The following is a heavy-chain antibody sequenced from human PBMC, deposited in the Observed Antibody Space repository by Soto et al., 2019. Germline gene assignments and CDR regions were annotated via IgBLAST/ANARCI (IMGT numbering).Heavy chain of an antibody. J-gene: IGHJ4*02. CDR3: AREPLAHSYFDF. CDR2: LYNDERT. V-gene: IGHV4-4*07. CDR1: GDSVSSHY. Sequence: SETLSLTCTVSGDSVSSHYWSWIRQPAGKGLEWLGRLYNDERTNYNPSLKSRVTMSMDTPKNQFSLKLTSVTAADSAVYFCAREPLAHSYFDFWGQGILVTVSS.